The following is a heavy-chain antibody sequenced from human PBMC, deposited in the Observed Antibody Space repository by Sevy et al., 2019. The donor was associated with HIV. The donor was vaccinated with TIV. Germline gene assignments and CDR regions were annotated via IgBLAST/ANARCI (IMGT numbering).Heavy chain of an antibody. CDR1: GFTFSSYA. D-gene: IGHD3-3*01. CDR3: APSTYNDFWSGYSIDY. J-gene: IGHJ4*02. Sequence: GGSLRLSCAASGFTFSSYAMHWVRQAPGKGLEWVAVISYDGSNKYYADSVKGRFTISRDNSKNTLYLQMNSLRAEDTAVYYCAPSTYNDFWSGYSIDYWGQGTLVTVSS. V-gene: IGHV3-30-3*01. CDR2: ISYDGSNK.